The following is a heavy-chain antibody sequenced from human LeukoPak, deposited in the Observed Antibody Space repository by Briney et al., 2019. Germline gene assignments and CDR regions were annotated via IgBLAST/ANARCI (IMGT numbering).Heavy chain of an antibody. CDR2: IYYSGST. J-gene: IGHJ6*02. D-gene: IGHD1-26*01. V-gene: IGHV4-59*01. Sequence: SETLSLTCTVSGGSISSYCWSWIRQPPGKGLEWIGYIYYSGSTNYNPSLKSRVTISVDTSKNQFSLKLSCVTAADTAGYYGARGEDYYYYYVMDVGGQGTTVTVPS. CDR3: ARGEDYYYYYVMDV. CDR1: GGSISSYC.